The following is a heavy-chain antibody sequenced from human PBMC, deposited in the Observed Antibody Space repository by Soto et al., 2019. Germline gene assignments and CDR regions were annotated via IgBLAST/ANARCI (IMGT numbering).Heavy chain of an antibody. D-gene: IGHD1-20*01. CDR1: GGTFSSYA. Sequence: GASVKVSFKASGGTFSSYAISWVRQAPGQGLEWMGGIIPIFGTANYAQKFQGRVTITADKSTSTAYMELSSLRSEDTAVYYCARATLTGRYYYYYGMDVWGQGTTVTVSS. V-gene: IGHV1-69*06. CDR3: ARATLTGRYYYYYGMDV. CDR2: IIPIFGTA. J-gene: IGHJ6*02.